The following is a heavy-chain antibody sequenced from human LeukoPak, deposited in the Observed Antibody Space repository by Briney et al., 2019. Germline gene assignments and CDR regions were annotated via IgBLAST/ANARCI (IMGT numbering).Heavy chain of an antibody. J-gene: IGHJ3*02. CDR3: ARDMSGYDFWRVNDAFDI. CDR2: IIPIFGTA. D-gene: IGHD3-3*01. Sequence: ASVKVSCKASGGTFSSYAISWVRQAPGQGLEWMGGIIPIFGTANYAQKFQGRVTITTDESTSTAYMELSSLRSEDTAVYYCARDMSGYDFWRVNDAFDIWGQGTMVTVSS. CDR1: GGTFSSYA. V-gene: IGHV1-69*05.